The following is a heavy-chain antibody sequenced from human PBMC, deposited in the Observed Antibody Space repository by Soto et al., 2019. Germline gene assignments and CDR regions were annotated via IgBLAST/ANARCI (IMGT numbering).Heavy chain of an antibody. Sequence: QVQLVQSGTEVKKPGSSLKVSCKASGGTFSSYAISWVRQAPGQGLEWMGGIIPIFGTTNYAEKFRGRVSITADESTSTAYVELSSLRSEDTAVYYCAGSFKYGSGTFEAFDIWGQGTMVTVSS. J-gene: IGHJ3*02. CDR1: GGTFSSYA. D-gene: IGHD3-10*01. CDR3: AGSFKYGSGTFEAFDI. CDR2: IIPIFGTT. V-gene: IGHV1-69*01.